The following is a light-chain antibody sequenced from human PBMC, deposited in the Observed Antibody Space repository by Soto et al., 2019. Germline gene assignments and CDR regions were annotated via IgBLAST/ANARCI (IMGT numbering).Light chain of an antibody. V-gene: IGKV3-15*01. CDR3: QQRSNWPPWT. CDR1: QSLNYN. J-gene: IGKJ1*01. Sequence: EIVMTQSPATLSVSPGERATVSCRAGQSLNYNLAWYQQKPGQAPRLLIYGASARATGVPARFSGSGSETEFTLTISSLEPEDFAVYYCQQRSNWPPWTFGQGTKVEIK. CDR2: GAS.